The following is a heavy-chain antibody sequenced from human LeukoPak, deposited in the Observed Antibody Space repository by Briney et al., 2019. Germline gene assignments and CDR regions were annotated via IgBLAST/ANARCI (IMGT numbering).Heavy chain of an antibody. V-gene: IGHV1-2*02. D-gene: IGHD1-1*01. CDR3: ARELGTTGTTLHWYFDL. Sequence: ASVKVSCKASGYTFTGYYMHWVRQAPGQGLDWMGWINPNSGGTNYAQKVQGRVTMSRDTSISTAYMELSRLRSDDTAVYCCARELGTTGTTLHWYFDLWGRGTLVTVSS. J-gene: IGHJ2*01. CDR1: GYTFTGYY. CDR2: INPNSGGT.